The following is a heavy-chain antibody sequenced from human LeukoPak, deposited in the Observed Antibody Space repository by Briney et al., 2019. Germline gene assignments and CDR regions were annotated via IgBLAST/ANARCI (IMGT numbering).Heavy chain of an antibody. J-gene: IGHJ4*02. CDR1: GFTVSSNS. Sequence: GGSPRLSCTVSGFTVSSNSMSWVRQAPGKGLEWVSVIYSGGSTYYADSVKGRFTISRDNSKNTLYLQMNSLRAEDTAVYYCGSMVRGVLGYWGQGTLVTVSS. D-gene: IGHD3-10*01. V-gene: IGHV3-53*01. CDR2: IYSGGST. CDR3: GSMVRGVLGY.